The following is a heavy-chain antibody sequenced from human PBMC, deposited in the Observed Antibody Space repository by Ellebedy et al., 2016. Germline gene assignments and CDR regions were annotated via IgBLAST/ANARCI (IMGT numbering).Heavy chain of an antibody. CDR3: AKDGVDWGSYFDY. CDR2: ISGSGGST. CDR1: GFTFSSYT. Sequence: GESLKISXAASGFTFSSYTMNWVRQAPGKGLEWVSGISGSGGSTYYADSVKGRFTISRDNSKNTLYLQMNSLRAEDTAVYYCAKDGVDWGSYFDYWGQGTLVTVSS. D-gene: IGHD3-16*01. V-gene: IGHV3-23*01. J-gene: IGHJ4*02.